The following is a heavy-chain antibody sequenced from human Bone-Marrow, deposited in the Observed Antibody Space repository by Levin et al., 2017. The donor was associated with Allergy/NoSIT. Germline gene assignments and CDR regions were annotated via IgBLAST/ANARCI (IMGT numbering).Heavy chain of an antibody. Sequence: PGGSLRLSCAASGFTFSSYGMHWVRQAPGKGLEWVAVISYDGSNKYYADSVKGRFTISRDNSKNTLYLQMNSLRAEDTAVYYCAKPGGYSSSWYVSYWGQGTLVTVSS. D-gene: IGHD6-13*01. CDR2: ISYDGSNK. CDR3: AKPGGYSSSWYVSY. J-gene: IGHJ4*02. V-gene: IGHV3-30*18. CDR1: GFTFSSYG.